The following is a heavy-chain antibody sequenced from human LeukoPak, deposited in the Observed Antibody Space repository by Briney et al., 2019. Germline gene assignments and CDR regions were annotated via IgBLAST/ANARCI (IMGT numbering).Heavy chain of an antibody. J-gene: IGHJ4*02. CDR2: INPNSGGT. CDR1: GYTFTCYY. V-gene: IGHV1-2*02. CDR3: ARSYTPYYDILTGYPLGNYFDY. Sequence: ASVKVSCKASGYTFTCYYIHWVRQAPGQGLEWLAWINPNSGGTGYAQKFQGRVTMTRDTSISTAYMDLSRLRFDDTAVYYCARSYTPYYDILTGYPLGNYFDYWGQGTLVTVSS. D-gene: IGHD3-9*01.